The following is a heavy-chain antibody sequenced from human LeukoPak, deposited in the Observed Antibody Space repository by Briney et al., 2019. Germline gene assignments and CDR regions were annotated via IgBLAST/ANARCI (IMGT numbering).Heavy chain of an antibody. CDR3: ATGSGSYYDS. CDR1: GMTFSNHW. D-gene: IGHD3-10*01. CDR2: INGDGSTT. V-gene: IGHV3-74*01. Sequence: GGSLRLSCAASGMTFSNHWMHWVRQAPGKGLVWVSYINGDGSTTNYADSVKGRLTISRDNAKNTLYLQMNSLRAEDTAVYYCATGSGSYYDSWGLGTLVTVSS. J-gene: IGHJ4*02.